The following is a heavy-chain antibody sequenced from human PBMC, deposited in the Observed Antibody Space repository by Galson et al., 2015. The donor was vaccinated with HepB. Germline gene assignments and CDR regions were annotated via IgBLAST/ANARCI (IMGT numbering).Heavy chain of an antibody. Sequence: SVKVSCKASVYTFTTYDFNWVRQATGQGLEWMGWMNPNSGNTGYAQKFQGRVTMTRNTSISTAYMELSSLRSEDTAVYYCARGLRDYGFDYWGQGTLVTVSS. V-gene: IGHV1-8*01. CDR2: MNPNSGNT. J-gene: IGHJ4*02. D-gene: IGHD4-17*01. CDR1: VYTFTTYD. CDR3: ARGLRDYGFDY.